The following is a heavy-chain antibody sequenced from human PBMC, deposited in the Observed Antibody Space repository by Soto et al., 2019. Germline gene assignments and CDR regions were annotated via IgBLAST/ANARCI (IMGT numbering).Heavy chain of an antibody. CDR2: INPSSGGT. CDR1: GYTFTGYY. Sequence: ASVKVSCKASGYTFTGYYMHWVRQAPGQGLEWMGWINPSSGGTNYAQKFQGWVTMTRDTSISTAYMELSRLRSDDTAVYYCARGQRKAAAGTPLFHYWGQGTLVTVSS. V-gene: IGHV1-2*04. J-gene: IGHJ4*02. CDR3: ARGQRKAAAGTPLFHY. D-gene: IGHD6-13*01.